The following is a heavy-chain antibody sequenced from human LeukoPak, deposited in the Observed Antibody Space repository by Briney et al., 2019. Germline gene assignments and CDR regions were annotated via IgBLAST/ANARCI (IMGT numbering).Heavy chain of an antibody. CDR1: GXTVSTTY. CDR2: IYTGGST. D-gene: IGHD4-17*01. Sequence: GGSLRLSCAASGXTVSTTYMTWVRQAPGKGLEWVSVIYTGGSTYYADSVKGRFTISRDISKTTLYLQMNSLRAEDTAVYYCARGTVTAPDYWGQGTLVTVSS. J-gene: IGHJ4*02. CDR3: ARGTVTAPDY. V-gene: IGHV3-53*01.